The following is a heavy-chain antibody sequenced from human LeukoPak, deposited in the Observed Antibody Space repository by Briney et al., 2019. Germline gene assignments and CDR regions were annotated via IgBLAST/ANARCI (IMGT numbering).Heavy chain of an antibody. V-gene: IGHV3-48*03. CDR1: GFSFSTYE. D-gene: IGHD1-26*01. Sequence: PGGSLRLSCAASGFSFSTYEMNWVRQAPRKGLEWISYISGSGTTIDYTDSVKGRFTISRDNAKNSVYLQMNSLRAEDTAVYFCTSGSYFSWGQGTLVTVSS. J-gene: IGHJ4*02. CDR3: TSGSYFS. CDR2: ISGSGTTI.